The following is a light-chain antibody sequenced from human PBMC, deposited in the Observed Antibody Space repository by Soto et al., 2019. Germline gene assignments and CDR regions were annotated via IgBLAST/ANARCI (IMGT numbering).Light chain of an antibody. V-gene: IGKV1-39*01. CDR1: QSISSY. CDR2: GAS. CDR3: QQSYTTLGT. Sequence: DIQMTQSPSSLSASVGDRVTITCRASQSISSYLSWYQQKPGKAPMLLIYGASSLQSGVPSRFSGSGSGTDFTLTISSLQPEDFATYYCQQSYTTLGTFGQGTKLEIK. J-gene: IGKJ2*01.